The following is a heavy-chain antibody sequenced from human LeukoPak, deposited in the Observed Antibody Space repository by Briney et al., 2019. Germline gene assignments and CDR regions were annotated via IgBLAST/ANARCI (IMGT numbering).Heavy chain of an antibody. CDR2: INPSGSST. CDR1: GYSFTSHY. D-gene: IGHD6-13*01. J-gene: IGHJ6*03. Sequence: ASVKVSCKASGYSFTSHYMHWVRQAPGQGLEWLGLINPSGSSTLYAQKFQGRVTMTRDMSTTTDYMELSSLRSEDTAVYYCARATDHSSSWYLSGYYHMDVWGKGTAATVSS. V-gene: IGHV1-46*01. CDR3: ARATDHSSSWYLSGYYHMDV.